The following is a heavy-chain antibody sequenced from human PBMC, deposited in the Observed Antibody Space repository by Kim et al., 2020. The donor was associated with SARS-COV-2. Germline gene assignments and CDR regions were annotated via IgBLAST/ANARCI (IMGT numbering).Heavy chain of an antibody. CDR2: LSPSAGST. CDR3: AKALGGDDS. V-gene: IGHV1-46*01. Sequence: ASVKVSCKASGYSFTDYYIHWVRQAPGQGLEWMGILSPSAGSTSHAQKFQGRLTMTSNTSTRTAFMELTSLKSDDTAVYYCAKALGGDDSWGQGTLVTVSS. J-gene: IGHJ4*02. CDR1: GYSFTDYY. D-gene: IGHD2-15*01.